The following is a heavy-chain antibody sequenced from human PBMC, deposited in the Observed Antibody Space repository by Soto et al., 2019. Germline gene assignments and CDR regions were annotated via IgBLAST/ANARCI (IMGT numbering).Heavy chain of an antibody. CDR2: IKQDGSEK. Sequence: EVQLVESGGGLVQPGGSLRLSCAASGFTFSSYWMSWVRQAPGKGLEWVANIKQDGSEKYYVDSVKGRFTISRDNAKNSLYLQMNSLRAEDTAVYYCARDLSQIWFGYYYYYMDVWGKGTTVTVSS. D-gene: IGHD3-10*01. J-gene: IGHJ6*03. CDR1: GFTFSSYW. CDR3: ARDLSQIWFGYYYYYMDV. V-gene: IGHV3-7*01.